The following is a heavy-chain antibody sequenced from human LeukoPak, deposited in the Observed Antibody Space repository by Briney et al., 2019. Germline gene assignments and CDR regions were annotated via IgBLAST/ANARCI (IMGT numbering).Heavy chain of an antibody. V-gene: IGHV1-18*01. CDR3: ARSVVPAAIYWFDP. D-gene: IGHD2-2*01. CDR1: GYTFTSYG. Sequence: ASVKVSCKASGYTFTSYGISWVRQAPGQGLEWMGWISAYNGNTNYAQKLQGRATMTTDTSTSTAYMELRSLRSDDTAVYYCARSVVPAAIYWFDPWGQGTLVTVSS. J-gene: IGHJ5*02. CDR2: ISAYNGNT.